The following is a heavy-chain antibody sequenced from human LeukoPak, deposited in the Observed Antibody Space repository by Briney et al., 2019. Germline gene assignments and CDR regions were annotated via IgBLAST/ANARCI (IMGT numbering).Heavy chain of an antibody. CDR2: INPSGGST. CDR3: ARDLYYYYMDV. V-gene: IGHV1-46*01. CDR1: GYTFTSYY. J-gene: IGHJ6*03. Sequence: ASVKVSCKASGYTFTSYYMHWVRQAPGQGFEWMGIINPSGGSTSYAQKFQGRVTMTRDMSTSTVYMELSSLRSEDTAVYYCARDLYYYYMDVWGKGTTVTVSS.